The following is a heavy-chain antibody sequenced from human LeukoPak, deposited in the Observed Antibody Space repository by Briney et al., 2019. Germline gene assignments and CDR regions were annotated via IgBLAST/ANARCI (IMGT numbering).Heavy chain of an antibody. V-gene: IGHV3-23*01. CDR3: AKDRLTDGSGTRRGRGSRRYDNWFDP. Sequence: PGGSLRLSCAASGFTFSSYGMSWVRQAPGKGLEWVSAISGSGGSTYYADSVKGRFTISRDNSKNTLYLQMNSLRAEDTAVYYCAKDRLTDGSGTRRGRGSRRYDNWFDPWGQGTLVTVSS. CDR2: ISGSGGST. J-gene: IGHJ5*02. CDR1: GFTFSSYG. D-gene: IGHD3-10*01.